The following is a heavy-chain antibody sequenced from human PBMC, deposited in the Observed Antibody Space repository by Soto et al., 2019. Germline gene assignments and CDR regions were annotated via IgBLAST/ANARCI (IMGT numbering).Heavy chain of an antibody. Sequence: EVQLVESGGGLVQPGGSLRLSCAASGFTFSKSWMAWVRQAPGKGLEWVANIKEDGSEQYYVNSVTGRFTISRDNAKKSLNLQLDSLRAEDTAVYFCATDPARPYSGYDFHYWGQGTLVTVSS. CDR2: IKEDGSEQ. D-gene: IGHD5-12*01. V-gene: IGHV3-7*01. CDR3: ATDPARPYSGYDFHY. CDR1: GFTFSKSW. J-gene: IGHJ4*02.